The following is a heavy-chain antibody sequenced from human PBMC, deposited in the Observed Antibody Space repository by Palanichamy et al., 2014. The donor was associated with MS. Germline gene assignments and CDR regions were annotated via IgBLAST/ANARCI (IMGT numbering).Heavy chain of an antibody. Sequence: GLEWVAVIWYDGSNKYYADSVKGRFTISRDNSKNTLYLQMNSLRAEDTAVYYCARDDPSGSYFDYWGQGTLVTVSS. D-gene: IGHD1-26*01. CDR2: IWYDGSNK. V-gene: IGHV3-33*01. J-gene: IGHJ4*02. CDR3: ARDDPSGSYFDY.